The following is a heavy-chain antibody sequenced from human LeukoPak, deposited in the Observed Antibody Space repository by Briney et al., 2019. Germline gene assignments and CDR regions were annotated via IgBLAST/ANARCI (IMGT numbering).Heavy chain of an antibody. D-gene: IGHD3-16*01. CDR3: VRYSTYFYDGGSSGPHYFDY. CDR2: ISYDGGIT. J-gene: IGHJ4*02. Sequence: GGSLRLSCAASGLTLNRYSMLWVRQAPGKGPEWLAVISYDGGITHYADSVKDRFTISRDNSKNTLFLQLNRLRGDDTAVYYCVRYSTYFYDGGSSGPHYFDYWGQGTLVTVSS. CDR1: GLTLNRYS. V-gene: IGHV3-30*01.